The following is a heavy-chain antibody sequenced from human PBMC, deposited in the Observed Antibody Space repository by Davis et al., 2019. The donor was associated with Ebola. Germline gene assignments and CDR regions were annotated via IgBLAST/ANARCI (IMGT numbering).Heavy chain of an antibody. D-gene: IGHD2-2*02. CDR1: GGSFSGYY. Sequence: SETLSLTCAVYGGSFSGYYWSWIRQPPGKGLGWIGEINHSGSTNYNPSLKSRVTISVDTSKNQFFLKLSSVTAADTAVYYCARGLTYQLLYVDYYYYGMDVWGQGTTVTVSS. CDR2: INHSGST. V-gene: IGHV4-34*01. J-gene: IGHJ6*02. CDR3: ARGLTYQLLYVDYYYYGMDV.